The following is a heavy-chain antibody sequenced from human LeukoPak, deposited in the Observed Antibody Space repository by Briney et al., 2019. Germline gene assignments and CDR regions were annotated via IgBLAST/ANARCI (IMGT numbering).Heavy chain of an antibody. CDR3: ASFPYYS. V-gene: IGHV1-2*02. CDR1: GYTFTSYG. D-gene: IGHD2/OR15-2a*01. CDR2: INPNSGGT. J-gene: IGHJ4*02. Sequence: ASVKVSCKASGYTFTSYGISWVRRAPGQGLEWMGWINPNSGGTNYAQKFQGRVTMTRDTSISTAYMELSRLRSDDTAVYYCASFPYYSWGQGTLVTVSS.